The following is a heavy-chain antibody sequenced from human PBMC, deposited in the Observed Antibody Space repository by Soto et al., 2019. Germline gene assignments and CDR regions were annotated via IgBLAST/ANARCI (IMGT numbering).Heavy chain of an antibody. CDR3: ARERCSGGSCYVDY. D-gene: IGHD2-15*01. J-gene: IGHJ4*02. CDR2: IYYSGST. V-gene: IGHV4-59*01. CDR1: GGSISSYY. Sequence: SLTCTVSGGSISSYYWSWIRQPPGKGLEWIGYIYYSGSTNYNPSLKSRVTISVDTSKNQFSLKLSSVTAADTAVYYCARERCSGGSCYVDYWGQGTLVTVSS.